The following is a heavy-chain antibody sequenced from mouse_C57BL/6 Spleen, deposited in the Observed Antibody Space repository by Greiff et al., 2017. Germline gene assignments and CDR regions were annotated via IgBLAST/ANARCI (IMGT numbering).Heavy chain of an antibody. CDR1: GFTFSDYG. V-gene: IGHV5-17*01. J-gene: IGHJ3*01. D-gene: IGHD4-1*01. CDR3: ARLGPEAY. Sequence: EVKVVESGGGLVKPGGSLKLSCAASGFTFSDYGMHWVRQAPEKGLEWVAYISSGSSTIYYADTVKGRFTISRDNAKNTLFLQMTSLRSEDTAMYYCARLGPEAYWGQGTLVTVSA. CDR2: ISSGSSTI.